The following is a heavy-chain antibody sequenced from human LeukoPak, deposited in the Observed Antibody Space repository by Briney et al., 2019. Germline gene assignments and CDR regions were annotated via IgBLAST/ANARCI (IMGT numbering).Heavy chain of an antibody. CDR2: FTPMFGTA. J-gene: IGHJ4*02. V-gene: IGHV1-69*13. D-gene: IGHD3-22*01. Sequence: GASVKVSCKASVGTFSRHAISWVRQAPGQGLEWVGGFTPMFGTANYAQKFQGRVTITADESTSTAYMELSSLRSEDTAVYYCVRDGSYYDTSGYYYLYWGQGTLVTVSS. CDR1: VGTFSRHA. CDR3: VRDGSYYDTSGYYYLY.